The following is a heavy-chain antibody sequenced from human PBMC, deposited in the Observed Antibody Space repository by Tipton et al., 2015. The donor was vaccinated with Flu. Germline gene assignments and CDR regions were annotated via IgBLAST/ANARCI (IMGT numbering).Heavy chain of an antibody. V-gene: IGHV3-66*02. CDR1: GFTVNSNY. Sequence: LSLTCAASGFTVNSNYMSWVRQAPGKGLEWVSVIYSGGSTYYADSVKGRFTISRDNSKNTLYLQMNSLRAEDTAVYYCASSREYSGYGYYYYGMDVWGQGTTVTVSS. CDR3: ASSREYSGYGYYYYGMDV. CDR2: IYSGGST. J-gene: IGHJ6*02. D-gene: IGHD5-12*01.